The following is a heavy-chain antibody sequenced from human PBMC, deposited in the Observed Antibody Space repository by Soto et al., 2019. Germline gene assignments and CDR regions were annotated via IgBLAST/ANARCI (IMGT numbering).Heavy chain of an antibody. V-gene: IGHV3-23*01. J-gene: IGHJ4*02. CDR3: ASRIAARPSSPPFDY. Sequence: PGGSLRLSCAASGFTFTTYVMSWVRQAPGKGLEWVSVISDTGGTTFYADSVKGRFTISRDNSRNTLYLQMNSLSAEDTAVYYCASRIAARPSSPPFDYWGQGTLVTVSS. CDR2: ISDTGGTT. D-gene: IGHD6-6*01. CDR1: GFTFTTYV.